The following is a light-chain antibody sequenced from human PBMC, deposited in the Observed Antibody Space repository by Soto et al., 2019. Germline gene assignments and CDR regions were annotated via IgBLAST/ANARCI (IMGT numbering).Light chain of an antibody. CDR3: MQALQTPYT. CDR1: QRLLHSNGNNF. J-gene: IGKJ2*01. V-gene: IGKV2-28*01. CDR2: LGS. Sequence: EIVMTQSPPSLTVTPGEPASISCRSSQRLLHSNGNNFLDWYLQKPGQSPQLLIDLGSNRASGVPDRVSGSAAGTDFTLKISRVEAEDVGVYYCMQALQTPYTFGQGTKLEIK.